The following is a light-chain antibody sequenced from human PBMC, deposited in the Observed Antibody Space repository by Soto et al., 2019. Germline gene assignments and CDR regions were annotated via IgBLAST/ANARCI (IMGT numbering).Light chain of an antibody. CDR3: QQYNRYPLT. CDR2: KAS. J-gene: IGKJ4*01. Sequence: DIQMTQSPSTLSASVGDRVTITCRASQSISSWLAWYQQKPGKAPKLLIYKASSLESGVPSRFSGSGSGTEFTHTLSSLQPDDFATYYCQQYNRYPLTFGGGTKVEIK. V-gene: IGKV1-5*03. CDR1: QSISSW.